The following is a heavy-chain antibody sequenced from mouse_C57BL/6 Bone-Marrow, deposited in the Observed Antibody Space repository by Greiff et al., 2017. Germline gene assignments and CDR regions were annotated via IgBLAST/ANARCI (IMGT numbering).Heavy chain of an antibody. J-gene: IGHJ2*01. CDR2: ISDGGSYT. V-gene: IGHV5-4*01. CDR3: AREKSNCFDY. CDR1: GFTFSSYA. Sequence: EVKVVESGGGLVKPGGSLKLSCAASGFTFSSYAMSWVRQTPEKRLEWVATISDGGSYTYYPDNVKGRFTISRDNAKNNRYLQMSHLKSEDTAMYYCAREKSNCFDYWGQGTTLTVSS. D-gene: IGHD2-5*01.